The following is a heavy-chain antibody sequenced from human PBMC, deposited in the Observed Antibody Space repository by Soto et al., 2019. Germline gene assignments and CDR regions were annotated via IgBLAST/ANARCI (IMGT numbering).Heavy chain of an antibody. V-gene: IGHV4-30-4*01. J-gene: IGHJ4*02. Sequence: SSETLSLTCSVSGASISNTDYYWSWIRQPPGKGLEWIGYIYYSGTTYYNPSLKSRVTISVDTSKNQFSLNLSSVTAADTAVYYCARPPVITPRFDSWGKGALVTVSS. CDR3: ARPPVITPRFDS. CDR2: IYYSGTT. CDR1: GASISNTDYY. D-gene: IGHD1-20*01.